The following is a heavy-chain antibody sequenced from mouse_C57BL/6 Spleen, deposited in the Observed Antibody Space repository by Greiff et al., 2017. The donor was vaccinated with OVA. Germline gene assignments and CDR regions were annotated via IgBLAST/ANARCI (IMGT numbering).Heavy chain of an antibody. D-gene: IGHD4-1*01. CDR1: GFTFSDYG. Sequence: DVMLVESGGGLVKPGGSLKLSCAASGFTFSDYGMHWVRQAPEKGLEWVAYISSGSSTIYYADTVKGRFTISRDNAKNTLFLQMPSLRSEDTAMYYCARGKLGFDYWGQGTTLTVSS. CDR2: ISSGSSTI. V-gene: IGHV5-17*01. CDR3: ARGKLGFDY. J-gene: IGHJ2*01.